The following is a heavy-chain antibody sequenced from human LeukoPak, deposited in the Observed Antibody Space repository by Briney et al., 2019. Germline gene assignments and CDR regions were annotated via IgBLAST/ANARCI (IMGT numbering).Heavy chain of an antibody. J-gene: IGHJ4*02. CDR2: IYSGGST. V-gene: IGHV3-53*01. CDR1: GFTVSSNY. D-gene: IGHD6-19*01. CDR3: ARETSGWSPAPFDY. Sequence: GGSLRLSCAASGFTVSSNYMSWVRQAPGKGLEWVSVIYSGGSTYYADSVKGRFTISRDNSKNTLYLQMNSLRAEDTAVYYCARETSGWSPAPFDYWGQGTLVTVSS.